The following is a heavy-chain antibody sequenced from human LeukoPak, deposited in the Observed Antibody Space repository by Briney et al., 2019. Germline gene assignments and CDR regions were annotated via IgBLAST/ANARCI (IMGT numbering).Heavy chain of an antibody. D-gene: IGHD3-9*01. J-gene: IGHJ6*02. CDR1: GYTFTGYY. CDR3: ASQTPGYFDWLLSIYYYYGMDV. Sequence: ASVKVSCKASGYTFTGYYMHWVRQAPGQGLEWMGIIDRSGDGTTYAQRFQGRATMTRDTSTSTVYMELSSLRSEDTAVYYCASQTPGYFDWLLSIYYYYGMDVWGQGTTVTVSS. CDR2: IDRSGDGT. V-gene: IGHV1-46*01.